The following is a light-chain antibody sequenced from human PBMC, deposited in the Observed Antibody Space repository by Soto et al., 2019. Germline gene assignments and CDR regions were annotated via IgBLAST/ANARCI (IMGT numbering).Light chain of an antibody. J-gene: IGKJ1*01. Sequence: EIALTQSPGTLSVSPGERATLSCRASQTISSNHLAWYQQKPGQAPSLLIYGTSSRATGIPDRFSGSGSGTDFTLTITRLEPEDSAIYYCQQYVSWTFGQGTKVEIK. V-gene: IGKV3-20*01. CDR3: QQYVSWT. CDR2: GTS. CDR1: QTISSNH.